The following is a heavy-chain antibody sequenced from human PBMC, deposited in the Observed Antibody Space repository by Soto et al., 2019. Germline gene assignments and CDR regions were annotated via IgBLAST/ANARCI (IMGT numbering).Heavy chain of an antibody. Sequence: GESLKISCKGSGYSFTSYWISWVRQMPGKGLEWMGRIDPSDSYTNYSPSFQGHVTISADKSISTAYLQWSSLKASDTAMYYCARHASGYYGSGSYYDYWGQGTLVTVSS. CDR3: ARHASGYYGSGSYYDY. D-gene: IGHD3-10*01. J-gene: IGHJ4*02. V-gene: IGHV5-10-1*01. CDR1: GYSFTSYW. CDR2: IDPSDSYT.